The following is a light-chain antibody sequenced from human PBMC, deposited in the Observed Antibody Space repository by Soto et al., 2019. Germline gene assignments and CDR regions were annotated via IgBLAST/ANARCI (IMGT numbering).Light chain of an antibody. Sequence: QSARTQPASVSGSPGQSVTISCTGPRSDIGDSNFISWYQQSPGKAPRLLIYEVNNRPSGVSRRFSGSKAGNTASLTISGLLEDDEADYFRASFGSGTILVFGSGTKVTVL. CDR3: ASFGSGTILV. J-gene: IGLJ1*01. V-gene: IGLV2-14*01. CDR1: RSDIGDSNF. CDR2: EVN.